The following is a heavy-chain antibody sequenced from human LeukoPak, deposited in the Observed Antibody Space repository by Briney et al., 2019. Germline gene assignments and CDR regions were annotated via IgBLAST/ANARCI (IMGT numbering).Heavy chain of an antibody. Sequence: SVKVSCKASGGTFSSYAISWVRQAPGQGLEWMGRIIPIFGIANYAQKFQGRVTITADKSTSTAYMELSSLRSEDTAVYYCARDRRGSSGGFGDFFDWFDPWGQGTLVTVSS. D-gene: IGHD3-10*01. CDR3: ARDRRGSSGGFGDFFDWFDP. CDR2: IIPIFGIA. J-gene: IGHJ5*02. V-gene: IGHV1-69*04. CDR1: GGTFSSYA.